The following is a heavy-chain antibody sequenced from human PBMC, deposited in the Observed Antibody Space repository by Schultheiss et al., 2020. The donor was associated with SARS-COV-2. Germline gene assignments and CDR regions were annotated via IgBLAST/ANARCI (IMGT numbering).Heavy chain of an antibody. D-gene: IGHD3-3*01. CDR3: ARYGITIFGAPTGMDV. CDR2: ISAYNGNT. J-gene: IGHJ6*02. V-gene: IGHV1-18*01. Sequence: ASVKVSCKASGYTFTSYGISWVRQAPGQGLEWMGWISAYNGNTNYAQKLQGRVTMTTDTSTSTAYMELRSLRSDDTAVYYCARYGITIFGAPTGMDVWGQGTTVTVSS. CDR1: GYTFTSYG.